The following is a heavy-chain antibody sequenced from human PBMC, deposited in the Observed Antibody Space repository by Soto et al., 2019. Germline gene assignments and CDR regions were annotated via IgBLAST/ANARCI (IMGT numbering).Heavy chain of an antibody. CDR2: ISAYNGKT. CDR3: ARGGDVNYAPGMDV. CDR1: GYTFTSYG. J-gene: IGHJ6*02. D-gene: IGHD1-7*01. V-gene: IGHV1-18*01. Sequence: QVQLVQSGGEVKKPGASVKLSCTASGYTFTSYGISWVRQAPGQGLEWMGWISAYNGKTNYAQNVQGRVTMTTDTXXTTAYMDLRSLRSDDTAVYYCARGGDVNYAPGMDVWGQGTTVTVSS.